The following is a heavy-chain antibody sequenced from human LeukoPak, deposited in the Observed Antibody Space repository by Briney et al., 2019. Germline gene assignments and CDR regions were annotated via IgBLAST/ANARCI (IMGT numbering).Heavy chain of an antibody. CDR1: GGSISSSSYY. CDR3: ARGRGPIYN. D-gene: IGHD4-11*01. J-gene: IGHJ4*02. CDR2: IYYSGST. Sequence: SETLSLTCTVSGGSISSSSYYWGWIRQPPGKGLEWIGSIYYSGSTYYNPSLKSRVTISVDTSKNQFSLKLSSVPAADTAVYYCARGRGPIYNWGQGTLVTVSS. V-gene: IGHV4-39*07.